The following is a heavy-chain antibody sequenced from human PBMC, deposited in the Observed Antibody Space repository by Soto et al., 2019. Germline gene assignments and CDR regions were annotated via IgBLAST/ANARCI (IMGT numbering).Heavy chain of an antibody. V-gene: IGHV1-69*06. D-gene: IGHD3-3*01. Sequence: QVQLVQSGAEVKKPGSSVKVSCKASGGTFSSYAISWVRQAPGQGLEWMGGIIPIFGTANYAQKFQGRVTITADKSTSTDYMELSSLRSEDRAVYYCAVARIRIFGVVMLRGCGYWGQGTLVTVSS. CDR2: IIPIFGTA. J-gene: IGHJ4*02. CDR3: AVARIRIFGVVMLRGCGY. CDR1: GGTFSSYA.